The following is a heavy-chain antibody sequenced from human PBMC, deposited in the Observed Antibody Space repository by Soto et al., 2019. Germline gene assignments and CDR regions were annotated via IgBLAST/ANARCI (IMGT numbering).Heavy chain of an antibody. CDR3: VKDLGYCNDGSCYAFDS. CDR1: GFIFSTYD. Sequence: EGSLRLSCSASGFIFSTYDMHWVRQAPGKGLEYVSGIRNNGGSTYYADSVKGRFAISRDNSKNTLYLQMSGLRVEDTALYYCVKDLGYCNDGSCYAFDSWGQGTMVTVSS. D-gene: IGHD2-15*01. J-gene: IGHJ4*02. V-gene: IGHV3-64D*08. CDR2: IRNNGGST.